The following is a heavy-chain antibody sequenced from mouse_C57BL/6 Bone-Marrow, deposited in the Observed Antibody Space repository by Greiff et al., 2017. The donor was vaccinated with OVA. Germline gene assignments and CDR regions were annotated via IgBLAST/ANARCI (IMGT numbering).Heavy chain of an antibody. J-gene: IGHJ1*03. CDR3: ARSDYGSHWYFDV. Sequence: VQLKESGPELVKPGASVKIPCKASGYTFTDYNMDWVKQSHGKSLEWIGDINPNNGGTIYNQKFKGKATLTVDKSSSTAYMELRSLTSEDTAVYYCARSDYGSHWYFDVWGTGTTVTVSS. D-gene: IGHD1-1*01. V-gene: IGHV1-18*01. CDR2: INPNNGGT. CDR1: GYTFTDYN.